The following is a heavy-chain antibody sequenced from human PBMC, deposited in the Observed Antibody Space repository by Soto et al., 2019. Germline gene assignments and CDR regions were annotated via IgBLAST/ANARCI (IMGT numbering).Heavy chain of an antibody. V-gene: IGHV1-69*02. CDR3: ARYTRQYYDFWSGSSGLDY. CDR2: IIPILGIA. D-gene: IGHD3-3*01. J-gene: IGHJ4*02. CDR1: GGTFSSYT. Sequence: ASVKVSCKASGGTFSSYTISWVRQAPGQGLEWMGRIIPILGIANYAQKFQGRVTITADKSTSTAYMELSSLRSEDTAVYYCARYTRQYYDFWSGSSGLDYWGQGTLVTVSS.